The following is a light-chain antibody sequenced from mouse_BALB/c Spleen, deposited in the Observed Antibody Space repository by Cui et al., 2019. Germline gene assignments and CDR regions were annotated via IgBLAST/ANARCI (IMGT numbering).Light chain of an antibody. V-gene: IGKV4-80*01. CDR1: SCVSY. J-gene: IGKJ1*01. CDR2: STS. CDR3: QQWSSYPWT. Sequence: QIVLTQSPAIMSASLGEEINLTCSASSCVSYMHWYQQKSGTSPKLLIYSTSNLASGVPSRFSGRGSGTFYSLTISSVEAEDAADYYCQQWSSYPWTFGGGTKLEIK.